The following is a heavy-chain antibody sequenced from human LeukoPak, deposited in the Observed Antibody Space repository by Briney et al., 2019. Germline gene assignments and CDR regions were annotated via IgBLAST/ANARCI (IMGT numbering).Heavy chain of an antibody. CDR2: INSDGSST. Sequence: GGSLRLSCAASGFTFSSYWMHWARHAPGKGLVWVSRINSDGSSTSYADSVKGRFTISRDNAKNTLYLQMNSLRAEDTAVYYCARSMIFPPDSFDYWGQGTLVTVSS. J-gene: IGHJ4*02. CDR3: ARSMIFPPDSFDY. CDR1: GFTFSSYW. V-gene: IGHV3-74*01. D-gene: IGHD3-22*01.